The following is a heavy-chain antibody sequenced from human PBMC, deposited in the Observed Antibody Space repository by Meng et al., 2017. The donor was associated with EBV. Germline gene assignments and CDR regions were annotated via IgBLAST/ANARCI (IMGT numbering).Heavy chain of an antibody. Sequence: QLRESGPGLVRPSETPSLTCTVSGGAMSPYYWNWIRQFPEKGLEWIGYVHESGNSNYNPSLRDRVTISLDTSKNQFSLELNSVTAADTALYYCARLNQFLEWDFDYWGRGTLVTVAS. V-gene: IGHV4-59*01. CDR3: ARLNQFLEWDFDY. D-gene: IGHD3-3*01. CDR1: GGAMSPYY. J-gene: IGHJ4*02. CDR2: VHESGNS.